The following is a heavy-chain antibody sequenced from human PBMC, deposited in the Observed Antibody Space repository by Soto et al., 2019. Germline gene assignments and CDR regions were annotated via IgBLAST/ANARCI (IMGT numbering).Heavy chain of an antibody. D-gene: IGHD3-10*01. CDR3: AKDLYYYGSGNWFDP. V-gene: IGHV3-23*01. J-gene: IGHJ5*02. Sequence: QPWGSLVLSCATSVFTFRIYAMSWVRQAPGKGLEWVSAISGSGGSTYYADSVKGRFTISRDNSKNTLYLQMNSLRAEDTAVYYCAKDLYYYGSGNWFDPWGQGTLVTVSS. CDR1: VFTFRIYA. CDR2: ISGSGGST.